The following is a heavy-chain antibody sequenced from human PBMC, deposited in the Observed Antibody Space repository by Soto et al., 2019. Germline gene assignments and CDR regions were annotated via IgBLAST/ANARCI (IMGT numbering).Heavy chain of an antibody. CDR1: GFTFSSYD. CDR3: ARGLEGLRGIAARPRNYYGMDV. CDR2: IGTAGDT. D-gene: IGHD6-6*01. V-gene: IGHV3-13*01. J-gene: IGHJ6*02. Sequence: PGGSLRLSCAASGFTFSSYDMHWVRQATGKGLEWVSAIGTAGDTYYPGSVKGRFTISRENAKNSLYLQMNSLGAGDTAVYYCARGLEGLRGIAARPRNYYGMDVWGQGTTVTVSS.